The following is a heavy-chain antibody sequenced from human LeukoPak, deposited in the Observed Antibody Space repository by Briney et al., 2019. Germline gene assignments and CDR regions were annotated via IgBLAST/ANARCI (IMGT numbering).Heavy chain of an antibody. CDR2: ISYDGSNK. Sequence: GSLRLSCAASGFTFSSYAMHWVRQAPGKGLEWVAVISYDGSNKYYADSVKGRFTISRDNSKNTLYLQMNSLRAEDTAVYYCAREGAPPGYYYYYMDVWGKGTTVTVSS. V-gene: IGHV3-30-3*01. D-gene: IGHD3-16*01. J-gene: IGHJ6*03. CDR1: GFTFSSYA. CDR3: AREGAPPGYYYYYMDV.